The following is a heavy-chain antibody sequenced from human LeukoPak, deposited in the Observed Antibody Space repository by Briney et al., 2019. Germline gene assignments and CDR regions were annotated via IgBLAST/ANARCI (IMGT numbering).Heavy chain of an antibody. J-gene: IGHJ4*02. Sequence: SETLSLTCTVSGGSISSGGYYWSWIRQPPGKGLEWIGYIYHSGSTYYNPSLKSRVTISVDRSKNQFSLKLSSVTAADTAVYYCARTYSSSWYAFDYWGQGTLVTVSS. V-gene: IGHV4-30-2*01. CDR3: ARTYSSSWYAFDY. D-gene: IGHD6-13*01. CDR1: GGSISSGGYY. CDR2: IYHSGST.